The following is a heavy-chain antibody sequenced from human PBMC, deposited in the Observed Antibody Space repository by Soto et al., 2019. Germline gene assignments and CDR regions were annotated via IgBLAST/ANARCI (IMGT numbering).Heavy chain of an antibody. J-gene: IGHJ4*01. D-gene: IGHD3-10*01. CDR1: GYSISSGYY. Sequence: RSLTCSVSGYSISSGYYWGWVRQAPGKGLEWLGSVYHNGIMFHNPSFQSRVTISVDTSKNQFSLNLRSVTAADTAVYYCAALWFGELAFNYWGHGILVTVSS. CDR2: VYHNGIM. V-gene: IGHV4-38-2*02. CDR3: AALWFGELAFNY.